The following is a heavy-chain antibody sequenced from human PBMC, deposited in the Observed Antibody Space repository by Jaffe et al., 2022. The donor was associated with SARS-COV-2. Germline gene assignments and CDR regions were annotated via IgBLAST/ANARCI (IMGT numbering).Heavy chain of an antibody. D-gene: IGHD2-2*01. CDR2: INPNSSVT. J-gene: IGHJ3*02. CDR1: GYTFTDYY. CDR3: ASLLQPLDI. V-gene: IGHV1-2*02. Sequence: QVQLVQSGAEVKKPGASVKVSCKASGYTFTDYYLHWVRQAPGHGLEWMGWINPNSSVTNYAQRFQGRVTITRDTSISTTYMELSRLRSDDTALYYCASLLQPLDIWGQGTMVTVSS.